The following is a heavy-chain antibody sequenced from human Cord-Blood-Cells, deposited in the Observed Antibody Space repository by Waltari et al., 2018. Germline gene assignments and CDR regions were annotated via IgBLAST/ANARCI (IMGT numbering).Heavy chain of an antibody. CDR2: INPSGGST. V-gene: IGHV1-46*01. J-gene: IGHJ6*02. Sequence: GQGLEWMGIINPSGGSTSYAQKFQGRVTMTRDTSTSTVYMELSSLRSEDTAVYYCARDSPPGSRTTVTTYYYYYGMDVWGQGTTVTVSS. CDR3: ARDSPPGSRTTVTTYYYYYGMDV. D-gene: IGHD4-17*01.